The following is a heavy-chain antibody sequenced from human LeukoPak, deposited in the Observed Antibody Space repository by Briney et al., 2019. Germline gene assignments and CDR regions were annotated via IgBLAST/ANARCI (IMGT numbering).Heavy chain of an antibody. CDR2: INHSGST. CDR1: GGSFSGYY. CDR3: ARHRTAGTRVGYYYYYMDV. V-gene: IGHV4-34*01. D-gene: IGHD6-13*01. Sequence: SETLSLTCAVYGGSFSGYYWSWIRQPPGKGLEWIGEINHSGSTNYNPSLKSRVTISVDTSKNQFSLKLSSVTAADTAVYYCARHRTAGTRVGYYYYYMDVWGKGTTVTISS. J-gene: IGHJ6*03.